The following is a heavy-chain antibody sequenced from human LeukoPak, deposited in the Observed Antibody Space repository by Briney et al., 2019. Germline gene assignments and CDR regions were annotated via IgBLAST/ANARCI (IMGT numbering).Heavy chain of an antibody. CDR1: GGSISSSSYY. CDR2: IYYSGST. D-gene: IGHD3-10*01. V-gene: IGHV4-39*07. Sequence: SETLSLTCTVSGGSISSSSYYWGWIRQPPGKGLEWIGSIYYSGSTYYNPSLKSRVTISVDTSKNQFSLKLSSVTAADTAVYYCARVRLQRYGSGSYSTRFDPWGQGTLVTVSS. J-gene: IGHJ5*02. CDR3: ARVRLQRYGSGSYSTRFDP.